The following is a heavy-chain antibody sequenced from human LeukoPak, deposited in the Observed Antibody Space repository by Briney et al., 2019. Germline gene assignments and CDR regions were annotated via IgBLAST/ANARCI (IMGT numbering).Heavy chain of an antibody. D-gene: IGHD3-10*01. V-gene: IGHV4-34*01. Sequence: SETLSLTCAVYGGSLSGYYWSWIRQPPGKGLEWIGEINHSGSTNYNPSLKSRVTISVDTSKNQFSLKLSSVTAADTAVYYCARLLYYYGSGSPGDYWGQGTLVTVS. J-gene: IGHJ4*02. CDR1: GGSLSGYY. CDR2: INHSGST. CDR3: ARLLYYYGSGSPGDY.